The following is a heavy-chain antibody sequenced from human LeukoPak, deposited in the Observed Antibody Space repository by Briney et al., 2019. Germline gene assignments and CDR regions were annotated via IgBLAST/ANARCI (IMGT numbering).Heavy chain of an antibody. CDR2: ISAYNGNT. CDR1: GYTFTSYG. J-gene: IGHJ5*02. V-gene: IGHV1-18*01. Sequence: EASVKVSCKASGYTFTSYGISWVRQAPGQGLEWMGWISAYNGNTNYAQKLQGRVTMTPDTSTSTACMELRSLRSDDTAVYYCARVGKGATTGRWIWFDPWGQGTLVTVSS. CDR3: ARVGKGATTGRWIWFDP. D-gene: IGHD1-26*01.